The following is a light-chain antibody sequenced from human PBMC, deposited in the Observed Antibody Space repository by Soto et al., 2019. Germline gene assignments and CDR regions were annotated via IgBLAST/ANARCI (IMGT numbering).Light chain of an antibody. Sequence: QAVVTQEPSLTVSPGGTVTLTCGSSTGPVTSGHYPYWLQQKPGQAPRTLIYDTNNKHSWTPARFSGSLLGGKAALTLSGAQPEDEADYYCLLSFHGASVSVLFGGGTKVTVL. CDR1: TGPVTSGHY. J-gene: IGLJ2*01. CDR2: DTN. CDR3: LLSFHGASVSVL. V-gene: IGLV7-46*01.